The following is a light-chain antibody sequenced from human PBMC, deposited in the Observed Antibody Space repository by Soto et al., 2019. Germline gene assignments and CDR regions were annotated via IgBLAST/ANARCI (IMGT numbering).Light chain of an antibody. V-gene: IGKV3-15*01. Sequence: EIVMTQSPATLSVSPGERATLSCRASQSVSSNLAGYQQKPGQAPRLLIYGASTRATGITARCSGSGSGTEFTLTISSLQSEDFAVYYCQQYNNWPPYTFGQGTKLEIK. CDR2: GAS. CDR3: QQYNNWPPYT. CDR1: QSVSSN. J-gene: IGKJ2*01.